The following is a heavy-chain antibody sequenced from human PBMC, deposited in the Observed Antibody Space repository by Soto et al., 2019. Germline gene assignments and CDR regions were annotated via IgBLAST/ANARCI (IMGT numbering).Heavy chain of an antibody. Sequence: QVQLVESGGGVVQPGRSLRLSCAASGFTFSSYAMHWVRQAPGKGLEWVAVISYDGSNKYYADSVKGRFTISRDNSKNTLYLQMNSLRAEDTAVYYCARAHDYGWVRVVPTIDYWGQGTLVTVSS. CDR2: ISYDGSNK. J-gene: IGHJ4*02. CDR1: GFTFSSYA. D-gene: IGHD3-10*01. V-gene: IGHV3-30-3*01. CDR3: ARAHDYGWVRVVPTIDY.